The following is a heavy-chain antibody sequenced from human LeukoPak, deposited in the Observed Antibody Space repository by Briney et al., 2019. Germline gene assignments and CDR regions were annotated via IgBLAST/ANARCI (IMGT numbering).Heavy chain of an antibody. D-gene: IGHD1-1*01. CDR3: ARVDTTLSYKPDY. CDR1: GFTVSTNC. CDR2: IYNTGST. V-gene: IGHV3-53*04. J-gene: IGHJ4*02. Sequence: AGSLRLSCAASGFTVSTNCMIWVRQPPGKGLEWVSVIYNTGSTYNADSVKALFTISRHNSKNTVYLQMNNLRAEDTAMYYCARVDTTLSYKPDYWGQGTLVTVSS.